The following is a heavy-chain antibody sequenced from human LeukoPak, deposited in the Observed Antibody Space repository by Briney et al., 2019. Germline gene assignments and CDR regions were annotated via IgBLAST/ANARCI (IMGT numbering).Heavy chain of an antibody. CDR2: SCYSGST. Sequence: SETLSLNCTVSGGPDSSCSYYWSWIRQPPGKGLERNGYSCYSGSTNYNPSLKSRVTISVDTSKNQFSLKLSSVTAADTAVYYCARDGVVRGYYYGMDVWGKGTTVTVSS. D-gene: IGHD3-10*01. CDR3: ARDGVVRGYYYGMDV. J-gene: IGHJ6*04. CDR1: GGPDSSCSYY. V-gene: IGHV4-61*01.